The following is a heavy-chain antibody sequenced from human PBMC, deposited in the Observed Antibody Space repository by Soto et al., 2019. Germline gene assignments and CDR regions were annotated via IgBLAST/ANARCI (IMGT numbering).Heavy chain of an antibody. CDR1: GFSLTSPGMC. J-gene: IGHJ6*02. Sequence: SGPTLVNPTETLTLTCTFSGFSLTSPGMCVSWIRQPPGRALEWLALIERDDDDKYYSTSLKTRLTISKDTRKNQVVLTMANMDPADTGTYYCARSIRGPRRFNGMDVWGQGTTVTVSS. V-gene: IGHV2-70*13. D-gene: IGHD1-20*01. CDR2: IERDDDDK. CDR3: ARSIRGPRRFNGMDV.